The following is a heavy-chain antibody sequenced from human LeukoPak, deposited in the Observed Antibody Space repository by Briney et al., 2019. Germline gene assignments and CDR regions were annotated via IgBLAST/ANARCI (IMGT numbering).Heavy chain of an antibody. CDR3: ASGAWAARLNS. D-gene: IGHD4-23*01. V-gene: IGHV4-34*12. CDR2: IFDGKTI. Sequence: SETLSLTCAVYGESLNYYYWSWIRQSPGKGLEWIGDIFDGKTINYNPSLKSRVTISAATSNQQFSLNLKSVTAADTAVYFCASGAWAARLNSWAQGALVIVSS. J-gene: IGHJ4*02. CDR1: GESLNYYY.